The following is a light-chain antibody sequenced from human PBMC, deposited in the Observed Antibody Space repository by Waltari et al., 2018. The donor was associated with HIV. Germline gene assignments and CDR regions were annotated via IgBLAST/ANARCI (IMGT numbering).Light chain of an antibody. V-gene: IGLV4-69*01. CDR2: VNSDGSH. J-gene: IGLJ3*02. Sequence: QLVVTQSPSASASLGASVKLTCTLSSGPSHYALAWLPQQPQKAPRYLMKVNSDGSHNRADGIPDRFSGSSSGAERYLTISSLQSEDESDYFCQTWGTGVRVFGGGTKLTVL. CDR3: QTWGTGVRV. CDR1: SGPSHYA.